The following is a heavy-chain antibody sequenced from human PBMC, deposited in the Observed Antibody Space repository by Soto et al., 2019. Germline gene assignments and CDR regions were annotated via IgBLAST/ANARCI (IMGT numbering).Heavy chain of an antibody. CDR3: ARDVLDRFDP. D-gene: IGHD3-3*01. V-gene: IGHV4-31*03. J-gene: IGHJ5*02. CDR1: GGSISSSSYY. Sequence: SETLSLTCTVSGGSISSSSYYWGWIRQHPGKGLEWIGYIYYSGSTYYNPSLKSRVTISVDTSKNQFSLKLSSVTAADTAVYYCARDVLDRFDPWGQGTLVTVS. CDR2: IYYSGST.